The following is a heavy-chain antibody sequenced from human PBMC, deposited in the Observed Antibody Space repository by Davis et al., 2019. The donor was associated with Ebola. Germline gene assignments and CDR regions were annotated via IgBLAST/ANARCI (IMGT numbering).Heavy chain of an antibody. CDR2: INHSGST. Sequence: MPSETLSLTCAVYGGSFSGYYWSCIRQPPGKGLEWIGEINHSGSTNYNPSLKSRVTISVDTSKNQFSLKLSSVTAADTAVYYCARQLIAARRAYYYYYGMDVWGQGTTVTVSS. CDR1: GGSFSGYY. J-gene: IGHJ6*02. V-gene: IGHV4-34*01. CDR3: ARQLIAARRAYYYYYGMDV. D-gene: IGHD6-6*01.